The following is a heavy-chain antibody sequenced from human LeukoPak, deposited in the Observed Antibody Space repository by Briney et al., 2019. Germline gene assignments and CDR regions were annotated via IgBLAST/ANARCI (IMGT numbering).Heavy chain of an antibody. D-gene: IGHD4-11*01. CDR2: ISGSGGST. J-gene: IGHJ4*02. CDR3: AKAPYFDAGTVNFDY. V-gene: IGHV3-23*01. Sequence: GGSLRVSCAASGFTFSNYAMSWVRQAPGKGLEWVSAISGSGGSTYYADSVKGRFTISRDNSKNTLYLQMNSLRAEDTAVYYCAKAPYFDAGTVNFDYWGQGTLVTVSS. CDR1: GFTFSNYA.